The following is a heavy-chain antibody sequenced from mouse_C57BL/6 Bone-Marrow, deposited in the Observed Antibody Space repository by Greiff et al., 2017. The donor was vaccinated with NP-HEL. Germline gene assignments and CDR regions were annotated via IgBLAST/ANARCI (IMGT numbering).Heavy chain of an antibody. D-gene: IGHD1-1*01. CDR1: GFTFSNYW. Sequence: EVQLQESGGGLVQPGGSMKLSCVASGFTFSNYWMNWVRQSPEKGLEWVAQIRLKSDNYATHYAESVKGRFTISRDDSKSSVYLQMNNLRAEDTGIYYCTKVYYGCGYFDYWGQGTTLTVSS. CDR2: IRLKSDNYAT. CDR3: TKVYYGCGYFDY. V-gene: IGHV6-3*01. J-gene: IGHJ2*01.